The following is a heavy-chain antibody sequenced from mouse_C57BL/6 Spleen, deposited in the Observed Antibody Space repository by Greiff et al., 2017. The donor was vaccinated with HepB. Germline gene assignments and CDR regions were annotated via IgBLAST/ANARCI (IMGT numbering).Heavy chain of an antibody. CDR3: ARAEITTEGFDY. V-gene: IGHV1-55*01. J-gene: IGHJ2*01. Sequence: QVHVKQPGAELVKPGASVKMSCKASGYTFTSYWITWVKQRPGQGLEWIGDIYPGSGSTNYNEKFKSKATLTVDTSSSTAYMQLSSLTSEDSAVYYCARAEITTEGFDYWGQGTTLTVSS. CDR1: GYTFTSYW. D-gene: IGHD1-1*01. CDR2: IYPGSGST.